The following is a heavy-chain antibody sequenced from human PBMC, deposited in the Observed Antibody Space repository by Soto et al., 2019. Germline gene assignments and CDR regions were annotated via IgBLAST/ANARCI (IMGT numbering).Heavy chain of an antibody. V-gene: IGHV1-18*01. J-gene: IGHJ4*02. CDR3: ARESGTGVGTTSY. Sequence: ASVKVSCKASGYTFSNYGISWMRQVPGQGLEWMGWISACNGETKYAQKFQGRVSMTTDTSTNTAYMELGSLRSDDTAVYYCARESGTGVGTTSYWGQGTLVTVSS. CDR1: GYTFSNYG. D-gene: IGHD1-26*01. CDR2: ISACNGET.